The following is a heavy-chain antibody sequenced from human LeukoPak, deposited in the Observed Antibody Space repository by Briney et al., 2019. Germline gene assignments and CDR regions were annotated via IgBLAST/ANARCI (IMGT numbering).Heavy chain of an antibody. CDR2: IIPTFGTT. J-gene: IGHJ6*03. CDR3: ARHLGGYYYYYMDV. Sequence: SVKVSCKASGGTFSSYAISWVRQAPGQGLEWMGGIIPTFGTTNYAQKFQGRVTITADESTGTAYMELSSLRSEDTAVYYCARHLGGYYYYYMDVWGKGTTVTVSS. CDR1: GGTFSSYA. V-gene: IGHV1-69*13. D-gene: IGHD3-16*01.